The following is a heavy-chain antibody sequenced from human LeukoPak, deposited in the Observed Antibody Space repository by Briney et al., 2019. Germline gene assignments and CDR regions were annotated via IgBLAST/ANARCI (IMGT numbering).Heavy chain of an antibody. CDR2: MRDTVNT. CDR1: AVSISSHY. Sequence: SETLSLTCTVSAVSISSHYWSWLRQPPGKGLEWIAYMRDTVNTKDNPSFKSRLTLSADTSKNQFSLRLSSVTAADTAVYYCATIKRGNIYGYFDFWGQGILVTVSS. CDR3: ATIKRGNIYGYFDF. V-gene: IGHV4-59*11. D-gene: IGHD5-18*01. J-gene: IGHJ4*02.